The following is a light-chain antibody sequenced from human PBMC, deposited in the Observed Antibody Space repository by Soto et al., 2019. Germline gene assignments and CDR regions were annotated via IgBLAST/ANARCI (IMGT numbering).Light chain of an antibody. CDR3: ATWDDSLNGPV. CDR2: SNN. J-gene: IGLJ2*01. V-gene: IGLV1-44*01. Sequence: QSVLTQPPSASGTPGQRVTISCSGSSSNIGSNTVNWYHHLPGTAPKLLIYSNNQRPSGVPDRFSGSKSGTSASLAISGLQSKDEADYYCATWDDSLNGPVFGGGTKVTVL. CDR1: SSNIGSNT.